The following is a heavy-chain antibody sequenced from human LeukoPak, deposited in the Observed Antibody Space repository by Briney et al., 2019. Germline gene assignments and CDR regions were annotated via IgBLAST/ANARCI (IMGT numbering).Heavy chain of an antibody. Sequence: GASVTVSFKASGYTFTGSGWYLYWLRQAPGQGLECVGWLHPNKGATGYAQKFQGMVAMITDTSISTAYMELSRLRPDDTAIYYCARDGPAQMVDFDYWGQGTLVTVSS. CDR1: GYTFTGSGWY. J-gene: IGHJ4*02. V-gene: IGHV1-2*02. CDR2: LHPNKGAT. CDR3: ARDGPAQMVDFDY. D-gene: IGHD3-10*01.